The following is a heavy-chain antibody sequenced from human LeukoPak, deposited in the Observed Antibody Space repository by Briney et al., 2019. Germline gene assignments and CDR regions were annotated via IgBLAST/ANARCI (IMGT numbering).Heavy chain of an antibody. J-gene: IGHJ6*03. D-gene: IGHD3-22*01. CDR1: RGSISGYS. CDR3: ARSSEGRYYYDSSGYSYYYYYMDV. CDR2: IYYSGDT. Sequence: SETLSLTCTVSRGSISGYSWSWIRQSPGGGLEWIGYIYYSGDTAYNPSLRSRVTMSVDTSKNQFSLKLTSVTAADTAVYYCARSSEGRYYYDSSGYSYYYYYMDVWGKGTTVTTSS. V-gene: IGHV4-59*01.